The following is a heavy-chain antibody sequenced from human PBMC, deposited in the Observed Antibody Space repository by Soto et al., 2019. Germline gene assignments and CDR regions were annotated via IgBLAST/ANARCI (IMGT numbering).Heavy chain of an antibody. CDR1: GGSFSGYS. D-gene: IGHD3-3*01. J-gene: IGHJ4*02. Sequence: QVQLQQWGAGLLKPSETLSLTCAVYGGSFSGYSWSWIRQSPGKGLECLGEINHSGSTNYNPSLKSRVTISVDTSKNQFSLKLTSLNAADTAVYYCARGRRSFTIFGVVPYDFEYWGQGTLVTVSS. CDR2: INHSGST. V-gene: IGHV4-34*01. CDR3: ARGRRSFTIFGVVPYDFEY.